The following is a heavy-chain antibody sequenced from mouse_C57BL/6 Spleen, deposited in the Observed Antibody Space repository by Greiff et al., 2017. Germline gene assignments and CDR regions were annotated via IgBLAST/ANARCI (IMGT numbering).Heavy chain of an antibody. V-gene: IGHV1-61*01. Sequence: QVQLQQPGAELVRPGSSVKLSCKASGYTFTSYWMDWVKQRPGQGLEWIGNIYPSDSETHYNQKFKDKATLTVDKSSSTAYMQLSSLTSEDSAVYYFARRNYYGSSPAWFAYWGQGTLVTVSA. D-gene: IGHD1-1*01. CDR3: ARRNYYGSSPAWFAY. J-gene: IGHJ3*01. CDR2: IYPSDSET. CDR1: GYTFTSYW.